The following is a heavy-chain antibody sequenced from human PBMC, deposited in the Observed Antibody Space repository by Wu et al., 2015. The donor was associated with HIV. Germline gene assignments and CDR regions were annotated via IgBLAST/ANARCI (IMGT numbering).Heavy chain of an antibody. CDR1: GGTFSSYG. V-gene: IGHV1-69*05. CDR2: IIPIFGTA. Sequence: QVQLVQSGAEVKKPGSSVKVSCKTSGGTFSSYGVSWVRQAPGQGLEWMGGIIPIFGTANYAQKFQGRVTITTDESTSTAYMELSSLRSEDTAVYYCARGIAVAGRHDAFDIWGQGTMVTVSS. J-gene: IGHJ3*02. CDR3: ARGIAVAGRHDAFDI. D-gene: IGHD6-19*01.